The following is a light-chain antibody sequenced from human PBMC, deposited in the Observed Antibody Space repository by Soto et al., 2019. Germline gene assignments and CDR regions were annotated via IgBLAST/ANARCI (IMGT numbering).Light chain of an antibody. J-gene: IGKJ3*01. CDR2: GAS. Sequence: EIVLTQSPGTLSLSPGEGATLSCRASQSVGSNHLAWYQQKPGQAPRLLIYGASTRATGIPARFSGSESGTDFALTISRLEPEDFAVYYCHQYGSSPFAFGPGTIVDIK. CDR3: HQYGSSPFA. V-gene: IGKV3-20*01. CDR1: QSVGSNH.